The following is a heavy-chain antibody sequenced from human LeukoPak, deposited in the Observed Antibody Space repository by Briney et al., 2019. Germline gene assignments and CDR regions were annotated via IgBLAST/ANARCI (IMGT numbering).Heavy chain of an antibody. J-gene: IGHJ4*02. CDR2: INHSGST. CDR1: GGSFSVYY. CDR3: ASWGGGLRVFDY. V-gene: IGHV4-34*01. Sequence: SETLSLTCAVYGGSFSVYYWSWIRQPPGKGLEWIGEINHSGSTNYNPSLKSRVTISVDTSKNQFSLKLSSVTAADTAVYYCASWGGGLRVFDYWGQGTLVTVSS. D-gene: IGHD3-16*01.